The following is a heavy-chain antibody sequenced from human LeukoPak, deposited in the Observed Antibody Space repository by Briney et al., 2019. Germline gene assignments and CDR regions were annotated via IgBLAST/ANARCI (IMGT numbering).Heavy chain of an antibody. CDR2: ITAYNDNT. D-gene: IGHD3/OR15-3a*01. CDR1: GYTFTIYG. J-gene: IGHJ4*02. V-gene: IGHV1-18*01. CDR3: ARGAFWTNFDY. Sequence: ASLKLSCTASGYTFTIYGISCGSHAPQQRLWRIVWITAYNDNTNYTQNLQGRFTMTTDTSRSTAYMEPRSLRCDATAVYYCARGAFWTNFDYWGQGTLVTVSS.